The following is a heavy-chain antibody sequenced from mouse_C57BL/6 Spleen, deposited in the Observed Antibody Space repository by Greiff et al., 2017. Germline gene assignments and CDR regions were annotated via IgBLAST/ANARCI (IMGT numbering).Heavy chain of an antibody. J-gene: IGHJ1*03. V-gene: IGHV1-82*01. Sequence: QVQLQPSGPELVKPGASVKISCKASGYAFSSSWMNWVKQRPGKGLEWIGRIYPGDGDTNYNGKFKGKATLTADKSSSTAYMQLSSLTSEDSAVYFCARRSMIRRYFYVWGTGTTVTVSS. CDR2: IYPGDGDT. CDR1: GYAFSSSW. CDR3: ARRSMIRRYFYV. D-gene: IGHD2-4*01.